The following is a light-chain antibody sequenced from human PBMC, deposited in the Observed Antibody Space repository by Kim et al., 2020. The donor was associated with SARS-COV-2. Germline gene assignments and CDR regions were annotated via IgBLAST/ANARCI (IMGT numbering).Light chain of an antibody. CDR1: EDISTY. Sequence: AIRMTQSPSSFSASTGDRVTITCRASEDISTYLAWYQQKPGQAPKFLMYAASTLQRGVPSRFSGSGSGTDFTLTISCLQSEDFATYYCQQYYGYPRTFGQGTKLEI. CDR2: AAS. J-gene: IGKJ1*01. V-gene: IGKV1-8*01. CDR3: QQYYGYPRT.